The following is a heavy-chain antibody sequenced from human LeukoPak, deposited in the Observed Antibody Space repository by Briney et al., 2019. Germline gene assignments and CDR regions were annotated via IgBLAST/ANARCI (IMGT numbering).Heavy chain of an antibody. D-gene: IGHD3-22*01. J-gene: IGHJ4*02. CDR2: IYPGDSDT. CDR3: ARDHVEDYYDSSGYYYQFDY. Sequence: GESLKISCKGSGYSFTSYWIGWVRQVPGKGLEWMGIIYPGDSDTRYSPSFQGQVTISADKSISTAYLQWSSLKASDTAMYYCARDHVEDYYDSSGYYYQFDYWGQGTLVTVSS. CDR1: GYSFTSYW. V-gene: IGHV5-51*01.